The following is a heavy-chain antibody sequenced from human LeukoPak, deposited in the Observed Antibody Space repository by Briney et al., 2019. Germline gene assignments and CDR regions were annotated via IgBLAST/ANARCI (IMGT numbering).Heavy chain of an antibody. CDR1: GGSISSGGYY. CDR2: IYHSGST. D-gene: IGHD1-1*01. CDR3: ARDLPLEGPDAFDI. J-gene: IGHJ3*02. Sequence: PSQTLSLTCTVSGGSISSGGYYWSWIRQPPGKGLEWIGYIYHSGSTYYNPSLKSRVTISVDRSKNQFSLKLSSVTAADTAVYYCARDLPLEGPDAFDIWGQGTMVTVSS. V-gene: IGHV4-30-2*01.